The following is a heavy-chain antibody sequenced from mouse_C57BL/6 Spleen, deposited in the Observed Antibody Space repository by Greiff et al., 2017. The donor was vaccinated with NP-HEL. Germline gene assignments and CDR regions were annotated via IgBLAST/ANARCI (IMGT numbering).Heavy chain of an antibody. J-gene: IGHJ3*01. CDR1: GYSFTGYY. Sequence: VQLQQSGPELVKPGASVKLSCKASGYSFTGYYMNWVKQSPEKSLEWIGEINPSTGGTTYNQKFKDKATLTVDKSSSTAYMQLKSLTSEDSAVYDGARRYYGSPAWFADWGQGTLVTVSA. CDR3: ARRYYGSPAWFAD. CDR2: INPSTGGT. V-gene: IGHV1-42*01. D-gene: IGHD1-1*01.